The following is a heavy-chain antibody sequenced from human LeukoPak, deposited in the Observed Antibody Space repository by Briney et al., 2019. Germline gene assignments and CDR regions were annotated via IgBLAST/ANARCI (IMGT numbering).Heavy chain of an antibody. CDR1: GGSFSGYY. CDR3: ARLIYGGNPNDAFDI. CDR2: INHSGST. J-gene: IGHJ3*02. D-gene: IGHD4-23*01. V-gene: IGHV4-34*01. Sequence: SETLSLTCAVYGGSFSGYYWSWIRQPPGKGLEWIGEINHSGSTYYNPSLKSRVTISVDTSKNQFSLKLSPVTAADTAVYYCARLIYGGNPNDAFDIWGQGTMVTVSS.